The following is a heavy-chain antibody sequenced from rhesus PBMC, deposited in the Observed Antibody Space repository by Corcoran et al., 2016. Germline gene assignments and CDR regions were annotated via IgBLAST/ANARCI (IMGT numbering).Heavy chain of an antibody. CDR2: IIPLVSVT. J-gene: IGHJ4*01. CDR3: ARGGRGNYKFDY. Sequence: QVQLVQSGADVKKPGASVMVSCKTSGFTFGSYAISWVRQAPGQGLEWMGVIIPLVSVTNYAEKFQGRVTITADTSTSKAYMELSSLRSEDTAVYYCARGGRGNYKFDYWGQGVLVTVSA. D-gene: IGHD1-44*01. V-gene: IGHV1-198*02. CDR1: GFTFGSYA.